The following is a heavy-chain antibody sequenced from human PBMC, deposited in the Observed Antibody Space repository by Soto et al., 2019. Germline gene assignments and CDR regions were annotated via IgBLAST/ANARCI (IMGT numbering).Heavy chain of an antibody. V-gene: IGHV4-4*02. CDR1: SGSSSSSNW. J-gene: IGHJ4*02. CDR2: IYHSGST. D-gene: IGHD3-3*01. Sequence: SETLSLTCAVSSGSSSSSNWWSWVRQPPGKGLEWIGEIYHSGSTNYNPSLKSRVTISVDKSKNQFSLKLSSVTAADTAVYYCARDRKIFGVDSRPFDYWGQGTLVTVSS. CDR3: ARDRKIFGVDSRPFDY.